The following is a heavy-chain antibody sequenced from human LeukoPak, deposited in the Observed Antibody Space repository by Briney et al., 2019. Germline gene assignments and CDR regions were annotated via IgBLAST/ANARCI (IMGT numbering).Heavy chain of an antibody. Sequence: GGSLRLSCAVSGITLSNYGMRWVRQAPGKGLEWVAGVSDSGGTTKYADSVKGRFTISRDNPKNTLFLQMNSLRPDDTAVYFCAKRGVVIRVILVGFHKEAFYFESWGQGALVTVSS. J-gene: IGHJ4*02. CDR3: AKRGVVIRVILVGFHKEAFYFES. CDR1: GITLSNYG. D-gene: IGHD3/OR15-3a*01. CDR2: VSDSGGTT. V-gene: IGHV3-23*01.